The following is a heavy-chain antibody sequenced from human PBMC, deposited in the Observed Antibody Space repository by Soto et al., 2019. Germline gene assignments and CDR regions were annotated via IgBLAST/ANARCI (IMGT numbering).Heavy chain of an antibody. CDR1: GGTFSSYA. Sequence: ASVKVSCKGSGGTFSSYAISWVRQAPGQGLEWMGGIIPIFGTANYGQKFQGRVTITAGESTSTAYMELSSLRSEDTAVYYCARMDYYYDSSGWYYFDYWGQGTLVTVSS. CDR2: IIPIFGTA. J-gene: IGHJ4*02. V-gene: IGHV1-69*13. D-gene: IGHD3-22*01. CDR3: ARMDYYYDSSGWYYFDY.